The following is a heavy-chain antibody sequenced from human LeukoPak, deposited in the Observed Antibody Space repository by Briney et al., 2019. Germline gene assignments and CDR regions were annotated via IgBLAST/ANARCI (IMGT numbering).Heavy chain of an antibody. V-gene: IGHV3-23*01. D-gene: IGHD2-8*02. Sequence: PGGSLRLSCGASGFTFSSYAMSWVRQAPGKGLEWVSAISGSGGSTYYADSVKGRFTISRDNSKNTLSLQMNSLRAEDTAIYYCARDLSEKYCIDYWGQGTLVTVSS. CDR1: GFTFSSYA. CDR2: ISGSGGST. CDR3: ARDLSEKYCIDY. J-gene: IGHJ4*02.